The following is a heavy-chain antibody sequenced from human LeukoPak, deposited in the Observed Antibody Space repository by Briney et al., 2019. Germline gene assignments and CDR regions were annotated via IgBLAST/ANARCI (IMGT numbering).Heavy chain of an antibody. CDR3: ASEGVGYSSSWYAFHY. J-gene: IGHJ4*02. CDR1: GFTFSSYS. CDR2: ISSSSSYI. D-gene: IGHD6-13*01. V-gene: IGHV3-21*01. Sequence: GGSLRLSCAASGFTFSSYSMNWVRQAPGKGLEWVSFISSSSSYIYYADSVKGRFTISRDNAKNSLYLQMNSLRAEDTAVYYCASEGVGYSSSWYAFHYWGQGTLVTVSS.